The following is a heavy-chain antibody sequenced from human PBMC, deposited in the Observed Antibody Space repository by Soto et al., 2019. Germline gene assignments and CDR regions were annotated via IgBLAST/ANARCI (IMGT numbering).Heavy chain of an antibody. CDR3: ARSRGGGTIFGVIPRYGMDV. V-gene: IGHV4-39*01. J-gene: IGHJ6*02. CDR1: GGSISSSSYY. Sequence: SETLSITCTVSGGSISSSSYYWGWIRQPPGKGLEWIGSIYSSGSTYYNPSLKSRVTKSVGTSKNQFCLKQSSVTAADTAVYYCARSRGGGTIFGVIPRYGMDVWGQGTMVTVSS. D-gene: IGHD3-3*01. CDR2: IYSSGST.